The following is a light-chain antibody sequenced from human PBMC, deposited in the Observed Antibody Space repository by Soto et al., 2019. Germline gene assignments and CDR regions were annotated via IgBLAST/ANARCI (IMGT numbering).Light chain of an antibody. CDR2: GAS. V-gene: IGKV3-20*01. CDR3: QQYRMSPNT. J-gene: IGKJ5*01. Sequence: EIVLTQSPGTLSLSPGERATLSCSASQIVISSYLAWYQQKPGQAPRLLIDGASTRATGIPDRFSGSGSGTDFSLTIRGLKPEDFAVYYCQQYRMSPNTFGQGTRLEN. CDR1: QIVISSY.